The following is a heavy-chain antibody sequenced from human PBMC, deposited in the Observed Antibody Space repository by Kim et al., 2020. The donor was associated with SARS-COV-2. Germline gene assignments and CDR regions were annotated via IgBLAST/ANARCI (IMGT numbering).Heavy chain of an antibody. CDR1: GFTFSTYA. D-gene: IGHD5-18*01. V-gene: IGHV3-30*18. J-gene: IGHJ4*02. Sequence: GGPLRLSCAASGFTFSTYAMHWVRQAPGKGLDWVTLISYDGSDIYYADSVKGRFTISRDNSKNTLFLQMNSLRIEDTAVYYCAKARLRGYCSFFDSWGQGALVTVSS. CDR3: AKARLRGYCSFFDS. CDR2: ISYDGSDI.